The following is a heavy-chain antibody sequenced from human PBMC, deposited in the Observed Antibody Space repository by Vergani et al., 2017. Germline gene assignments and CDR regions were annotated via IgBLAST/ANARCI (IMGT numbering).Heavy chain of an antibody. CDR2: ISGSGGTT. CDR1: GFTFSTYA. J-gene: IGHJ3*02. Sequence: EVQLLESGGGLVQTGGSLRLSCAASGFTFSTYAMSWVRQARGKGLEWVSVISGSGGTTDYADSVKGRFTISRDNSKNTLYLQMNSLRVEDTALYYCAKGGFRNAFDIWGQGTMVTVSS. V-gene: IGHV3-23*01. CDR3: AKGGFRNAFDI.